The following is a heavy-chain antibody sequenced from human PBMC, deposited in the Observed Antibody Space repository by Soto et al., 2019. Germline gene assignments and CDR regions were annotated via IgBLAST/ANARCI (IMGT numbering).Heavy chain of an antibody. CDR2: IVVGSGNT. V-gene: IGHV1-58*01. CDR3: ASSSYFLNYFDY. J-gene: IGHJ4*02. Sequence: SVKVSCKASGFTFTSSAVQWVRQARGQRLEWIGWIVVGSGNTNYAQKFQERVTITRDMSTSTAYMGLSSLRSEDTAVYYCASSSYFLNYFDYWGQGTLVTVSS. D-gene: IGHD2-21*01. CDR1: GFTFTSSA.